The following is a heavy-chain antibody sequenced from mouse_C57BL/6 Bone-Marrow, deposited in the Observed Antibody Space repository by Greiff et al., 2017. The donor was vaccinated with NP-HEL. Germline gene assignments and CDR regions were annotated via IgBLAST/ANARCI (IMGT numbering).Heavy chain of an antibody. CDR1: GYTFTSYW. Sequence: QVQLQQPGAELVKPGASVKLSCKASGYTFTSYWMQWVKQRPGQGLEWIGEIDPSDSYTNYNQKFKGKATLTVDKSSSTAYLQLSSLTSEDSAVYYCARWPSYYGNSFDYWGQGTTLTVSS. J-gene: IGHJ2*01. CDR2: IDPSDSYT. D-gene: IGHD1-1*02. V-gene: IGHV1-50*01. CDR3: ARWPSYYGNSFDY.